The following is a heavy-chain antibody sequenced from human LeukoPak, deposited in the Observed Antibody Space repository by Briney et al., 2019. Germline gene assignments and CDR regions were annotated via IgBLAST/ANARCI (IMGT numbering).Heavy chain of an antibody. Sequence: PSETLSLTCTVSGYSISNYYWSWIRQPPGKGLEWIGYIYYSGSTKYNPSLKSRVTISIDTSKNQFSLILNSVTPADTAVYYCARTVPLSYYYDSSGYYYDYRGQGTLVTVSS. D-gene: IGHD3-22*01. CDR1: GYSISNYY. CDR2: IYYSGST. V-gene: IGHV4-59*01. J-gene: IGHJ4*02. CDR3: ARTVPLSYYYDSSGYYYDY.